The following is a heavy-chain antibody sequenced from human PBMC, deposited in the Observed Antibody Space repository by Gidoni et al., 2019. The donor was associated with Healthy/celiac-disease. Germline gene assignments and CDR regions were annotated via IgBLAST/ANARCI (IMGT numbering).Heavy chain of an antibody. CDR3: AKDSWRYCSSTSCYPHPYFDY. J-gene: IGHJ4*02. CDR1: GFTFRSYA. V-gene: IGHV3-23*01. Sequence: EVQLFESGGGLVQPGGSLRLSCAASGFTFRSYAMSWVRQAPGKGLEWVSAISGSGGSTYYADSVKGRFTISRDNSKNTLYLQMNSLRAEDTAVYYCAKDSWRYCSSTSCYPHPYFDYWGQGTLVTVSS. D-gene: IGHD2-2*01. CDR2: ISGSGGST.